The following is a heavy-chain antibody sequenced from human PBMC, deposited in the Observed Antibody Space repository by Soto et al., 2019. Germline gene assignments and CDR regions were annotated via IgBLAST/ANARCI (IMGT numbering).Heavy chain of an antibody. D-gene: IGHD6-13*01. V-gene: IGHV3-30*18. Sequence: QVQLVESGGGVVQPGRSLRLSCAASGFTFRSYGMHWVRQAPGKGLEWVAVISYDGSNKYYADSVKGRFTISRDNSKNTLYLQMNSLRAEDTAVYYCAKDVARVAAAGTFDYWGQGTLVTVSS. CDR1: GFTFRSYG. CDR2: ISYDGSNK. J-gene: IGHJ4*02. CDR3: AKDVARVAAAGTFDY.